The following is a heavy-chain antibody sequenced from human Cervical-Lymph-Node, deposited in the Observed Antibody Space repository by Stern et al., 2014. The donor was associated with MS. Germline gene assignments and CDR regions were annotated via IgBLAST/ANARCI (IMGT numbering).Heavy chain of an antibody. CDR1: GFTFKNAW. J-gene: IGHJ4*02. CDR3: TTVRYDRSAKPDF. Sequence: EVQLVESGGGLVKPGGSLRLSCAASGFTFKNAWMSWVRQAPGKGLAWVGRIKDKSDGGTTDYAAPVKGRFTISRDDSKDTLYLELNSLKTEDTAVYYCTTVRYDRSAKPDFWGQGTLVTVSS. V-gene: IGHV3-15*01. CDR2: IKDKSDGGTT. D-gene: IGHD3-22*01.